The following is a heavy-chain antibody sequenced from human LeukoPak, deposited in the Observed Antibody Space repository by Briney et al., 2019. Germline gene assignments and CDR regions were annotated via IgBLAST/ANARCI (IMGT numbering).Heavy chain of an antibody. J-gene: IGHJ4*02. Sequence: GESLKISCKGSGYGFTSHWLGWVRQMPGKGLEWMGIIYPGGSNTIYSPSFQGQVTISADKSISTAYLQWSSLKASDTAMYFCARRYCSGGTCYYFDSWGQGTLVTVSS. CDR2: IYPGGSNT. D-gene: IGHD2-15*01. CDR1: GYGFTSHW. CDR3: ARRYCSGGTCYYFDS. V-gene: IGHV5-51*01.